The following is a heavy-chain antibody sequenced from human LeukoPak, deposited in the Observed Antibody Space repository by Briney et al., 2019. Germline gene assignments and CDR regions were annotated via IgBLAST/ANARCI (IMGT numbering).Heavy chain of an antibody. D-gene: IGHD3-3*01. Sequence: SETLSLTCAVYGGSFSGYYWSWIRQSPGKGLEWIAEINHSGSTIYNPSLKSRVTISLDTSKNQFSLKLSSVTAADTAVYYCARVGSITIFGVVSRWFDPWGQGTLVTVPS. CDR3: ARVGSITIFGVVSRWFDP. CDR2: INHSGST. J-gene: IGHJ5*02. V-gene: IGHV4-34*01. CDR1: GGSFSGYY.